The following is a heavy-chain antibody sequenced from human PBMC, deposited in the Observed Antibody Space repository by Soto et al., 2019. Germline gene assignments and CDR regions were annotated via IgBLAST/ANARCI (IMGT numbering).Heavy chain of an antibody. CDR2: FDPEDGET. CDR3: ATDQVYYYGSGSYYRAGGYFDY. V-gene: IGHV1-24*01. J-gene: IGHJ4*02. CDR1: GYTLTELS. Sequence: VASVKVSCKVSGYTLTELSMHWVRQAPGKGLEWMGGFDPEDGETIYAQKFQGRVTMTEDTSTDTAYMELSSLRSEDTAVYYCATDQVYYYGSGSYYRAGGYFDYWGRGTLVTVSS. D-gene: IGHD3-10*01.